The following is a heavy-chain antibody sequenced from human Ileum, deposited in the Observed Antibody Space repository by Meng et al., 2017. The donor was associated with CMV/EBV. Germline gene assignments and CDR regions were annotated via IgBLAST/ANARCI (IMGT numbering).Heavy chain of an antibody. CDR2: IWYDGYNK. V-gene: IGHV3-30*02. CDR3: AKNRYPSPYNFDISGFGGYFDD. Sequence: GESLKISCTASRFIFSSFDMHWVRQAPDKGLEWVASIWYDGYNKYYAEFAKGRFTISRDNSKNTLFLQIDNLRVEDTAVYYCAKNRYPSPYNFDISGFGGYFDDWGQGTLVTVSS. J-gene: IGHJ4*02. D-gene: IGHD3-3*01. CDR1: RFIFSSFD.